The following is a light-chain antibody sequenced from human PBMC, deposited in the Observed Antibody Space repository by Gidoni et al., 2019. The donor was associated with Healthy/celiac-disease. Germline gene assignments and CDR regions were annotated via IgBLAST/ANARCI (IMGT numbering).Light chain of an antibody. CDR1: QSVSSSY. CDR2: GAP. J-gene: IGKJ1*01. Sequence: PGERATLSCRASQSVSSSYLAWHQQQPGQAPRLLIYGAPSRATGIPDRFSGSCSGTDSTLTISRLEPEDFAVYYCQQYGSSPGTFGQGTKVEIK. CDR3: QQYGSSPGT. V-gene: IGKV3-20*01.